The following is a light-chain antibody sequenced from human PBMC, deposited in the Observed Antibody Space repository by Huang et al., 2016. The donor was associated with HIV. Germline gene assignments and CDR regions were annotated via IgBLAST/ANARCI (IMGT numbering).Light chain of an antibody. CDR2: KAS. CDR1: HRIISW. CDR3: QQQWT. V-gene: IGKV1-5*03. Sequence: DIQTTQSPSTLFAFVGDKVTITCRTSHRIISWLGCYQQKPGKAPNRLISKASNLESGVPSRCSGNGSGTEFTLTISGLQPDDLATYYCQQQWTFGQGTKVEI. J-gene: IGKJ1*01.